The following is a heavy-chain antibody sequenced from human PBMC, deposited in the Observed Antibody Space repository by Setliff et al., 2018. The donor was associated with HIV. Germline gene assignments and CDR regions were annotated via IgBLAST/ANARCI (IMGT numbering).Heavy chain of an antibody. V-gene: IGHV4-38-2*01. CDR3: ALLEVPLIEGISPAL. Sequence: SETLSLTCAVSGYSISSGYYWGWIRQPPGRGLEWIGNIYHSGGTHYNPSLRSRVTISVDTSKNQFSLKLNTVTAADTALYFCALLEVPLIEGISPALWGQGTMVTVS. CDR2: IYHSGGT. J-gene: IGHJ3*01. CDR1: GYSISSGYY. D-gene: IGHD3-22*01.